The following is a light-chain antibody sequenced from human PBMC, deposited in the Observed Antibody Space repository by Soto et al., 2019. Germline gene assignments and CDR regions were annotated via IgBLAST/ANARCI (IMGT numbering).Light chain of an antibody. CDR2: VNS. V-gene: IGLV1-40*01. CDR3: QSYDSSLSVV. CDR1: SSNIGAGYD. J-gene: IGLJ2*01. Sequence: QPVLTQPPSVSGAPGQRVTISCTGSSSNIGAGYDVHWYQQLPGTAPKLLIYVNSNRPSGVPDRFSGSKSGTSASLAITGLQAEDGADYYCQSYDSSLSVVFGGGTKLTVL.